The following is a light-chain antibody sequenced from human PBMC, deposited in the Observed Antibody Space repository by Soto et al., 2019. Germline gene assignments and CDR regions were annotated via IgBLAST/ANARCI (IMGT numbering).Light chain of an antibody. V-gene: IGLV2-14*01. CDR1: SSDVGGYNY. J-gene: IGLJ2*01. CDR2: EVS. Sequence: QSVLTQPASVSGSPGQSITISCTGSSSDVGGYNYVSWYQQHPGKAPKFMIYEVSNRPSGVSNRFSGSKSGNTASLTISGLQPEDEDDYYCRSYTSSSTVVFGGGTKLTVL. CDR3: RSYTSSSTVV.